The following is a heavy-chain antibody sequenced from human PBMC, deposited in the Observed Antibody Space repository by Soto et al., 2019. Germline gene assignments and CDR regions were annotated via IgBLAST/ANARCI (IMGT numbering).Heavy chain of an antibody. CDR1: GGSISSYY. J-gene: IGHJ6*02. CDR3: ARSGSRSSGGMDV. V-gene: IGHV4-59*01. D-gene: IGHD6-6*01. Sequence: QVQLQESGPGLVKPSETLSLTCTVSGGSISSYYWSWIRQPPGKGLEWIGYIYYSGSTNYNPSLKSRVTISVDTSKNQFSLKLSSVTAADTAVYYCARSGSRSSGGMDVWGQGTTVTVSS. CDR2: IYYSGST.